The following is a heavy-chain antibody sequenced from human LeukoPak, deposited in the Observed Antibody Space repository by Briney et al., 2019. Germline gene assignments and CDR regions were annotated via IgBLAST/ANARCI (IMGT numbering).Heavy chain of an antibody. CDR2: VHSSGTT. J-gene: IGHJ5*01. V-gene: IGHV4-59*01. Sequence: KPSKTLSLTCTVSGASIRAYYWSWIRQSPGKELTWIGFVHSSGTTKYNPSLNGRVTISVDTSKNQLSLRLNSVTPADTAVYFCARDYPWFDSWGQGTLVTVSS. CDR1: GASIRAYY. CDR3: ARDYPWFDS. D-gene: IGHD3-16*02.